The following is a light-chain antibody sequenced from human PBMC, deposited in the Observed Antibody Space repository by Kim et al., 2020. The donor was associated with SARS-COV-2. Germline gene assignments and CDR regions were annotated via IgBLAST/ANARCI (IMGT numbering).Light chain of an antibody. V-gene: IGLV3-19*01. CDR2: GRN. Sequence: SSELTQDPAVSVALGQTVKITCQGDSLRSYYASWYQQKPGQAPVLVIYGRNNRPSGIPDRFSGSSSVNTASLTITGAQAEDEAVYYCNSRDSTGKRWVFGTGTKVTVL. CDR1: SLRSYY. CDR3: NSRDSTGKRWV. J-gene: IGLJ1*01.